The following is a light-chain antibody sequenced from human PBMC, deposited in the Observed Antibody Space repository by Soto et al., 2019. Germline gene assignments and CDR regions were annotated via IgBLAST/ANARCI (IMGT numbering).Light chain of an antibody. CDR3: HQHISWPRP. Sequence: EIVLTEAPASLSLSPGERGTLSGRASQSVTNSLTWYQQKAGEAPSLHVYDASNRASGIPTRISGSGPGTDFTLTISTLDPQDFAVYYCHQHISWPRPVAGGTNV. V-gene: IGKV3-11*01. CDR2: DAS. J-gene: IGKJ4*01. CDR1: QSVTNS.